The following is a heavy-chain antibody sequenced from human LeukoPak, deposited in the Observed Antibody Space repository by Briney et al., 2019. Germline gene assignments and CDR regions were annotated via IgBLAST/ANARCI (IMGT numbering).Heavy chain of an antibody. V-gene: IGHV4-31*03. CDR2: IYYSGST. CDR1: GGSISSGGYY. J-gene: IGHJ4*02. CDR3: ARTIATDYYGSGSHDY. Sequence: SETLSLTCTVSGGSISSGGYYWSWIRQHPGKGLEWIGYIYYSGSTYYNPSLKSRVTISVDTSKNQFSLKLSSVTAADTAVYYCARTIATDYYGSGSHDYWGQGTLVTVSS. D-gene: IGHD3-10*01.